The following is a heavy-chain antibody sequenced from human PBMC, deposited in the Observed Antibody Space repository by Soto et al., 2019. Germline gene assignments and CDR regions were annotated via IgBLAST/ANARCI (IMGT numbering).Heavy chain of an antibody. V-gene: IGHV1-46*01. Sequence: VHLVQSGAEVKKPGASVRVSCKASGYTFGSYYIHWVRQAPGQGLEWMGIINPSGGATTYAQKFHDRVSITRDMSPTTVYVDVRSLKTDDTAVYYCARDPYSSGNSVRSTWLDYWCQGTLVTVSS. D-gene: IGHD2-2*01. CDR1: GYTFGSYY. J-gene: IGHJ4*02. CDR3: ARDPYSSGNSVRSTWLDY. CDR2: INPSGGAT.